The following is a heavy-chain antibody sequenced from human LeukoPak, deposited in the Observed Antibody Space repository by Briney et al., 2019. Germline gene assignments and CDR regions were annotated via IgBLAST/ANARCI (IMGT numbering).Heavy chain of an antibody. J-gene: IGHJ5*02. Sequence: PSETLSLTCTVSGGSISSYYWSWIRQPPGKGLEWMGYIYYSGSTNYNPSLKSRVTISVDTSKNQFSLKLSSVTAADTAVYYCARRIVVVPAAREWFDPWGQGTLVTVSS. V-gene: IGHV4-59*01. D-gene: IGHD2-2*01. CDR2: IYYSGST. CDR1: GGSISSYY. CDR3: ARRIVVVPAAREWFDP.